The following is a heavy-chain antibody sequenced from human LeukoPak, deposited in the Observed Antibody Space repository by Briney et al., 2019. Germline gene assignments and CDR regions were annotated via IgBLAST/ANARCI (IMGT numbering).Heavy chain of an antibody. Sequence: ASVKVSCKASGYTFTSYGISWVRQAPGQGLEWMGWISAYNGNTNYAQKLQGRVTMTTDTSTSTAYMELRSLRSDDTAVYYCARDRGRRIAVAGTVLPGYWGQGTLVTVSS. V-gene: IGHV1-18*01. CDR2: ISAYNGNT. J-gene: IGHJ4*02. CDR1: GYTFTSYG. D-gene: IGHD6-19*01. CDR3: ARDRGRRIAVAGTVLPGY.